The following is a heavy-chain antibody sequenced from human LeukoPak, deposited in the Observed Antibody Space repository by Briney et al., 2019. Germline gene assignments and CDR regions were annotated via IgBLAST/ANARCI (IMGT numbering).Heavy chain of an antibody. Sequence: SETLSLTCTVSGGSISSYYWSWIRQPPGKGLEWIGYIYTSGSTNYNPSRKSRVTISVDTSKNQFSLKLSSVTAAATAVYYCARRGATSNWFDPWGQGTLVTVSS. CDR3: ARRGATSNWFDP. CDR2: IYTSGST. D-gene: IGHD1-26*01. V-gene: IGHV4-4*09. J-gene: IGHJ5*02. CDR1: GGSISSYY.